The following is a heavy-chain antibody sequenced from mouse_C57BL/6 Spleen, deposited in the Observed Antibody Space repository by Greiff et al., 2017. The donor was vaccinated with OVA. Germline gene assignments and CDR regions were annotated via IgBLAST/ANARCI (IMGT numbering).Heavy chain of an antibody. CDR1: GFTFSSYA. CDR2: ISSGGDYI. D-gene: IGHD4-1*01. J-gene: IGHJ1*03. Sequence: EVKVVESGEGLVKPGGSLKLSCAASGFTFSSYAMSWVRQTPEKRLEWVAYISSGGDYIYYADTVKGRFTISRDNARITLYLQMSSLKSEDTAMYYCTRLTGTEWYFDVWGTGTTVTVSS. CDR3: TRLTGTEWYFDV. V-gene: IGHV5-9-1*02.